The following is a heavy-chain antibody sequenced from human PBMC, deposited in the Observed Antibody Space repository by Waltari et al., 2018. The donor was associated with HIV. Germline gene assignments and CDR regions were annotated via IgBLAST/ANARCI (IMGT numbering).Heavy chain of an antibody. CDR3: ARHRLGRSWFDP. J-gene: IGHJ5*02. CDR2: IYPDDADT. V-gene: IGHV5-51*01. Sequence: EVQLEQSGAEVKKPGESLKISCKASGFTFTNYWIAWVRQTPGKGLEWMGIIYPDDADTRDSPSFEGHVTISADKSTTTAYLQWTSLGASDTGIYYCARHRLGRSWFDPWGQGTLVTVSS. CDR1: GFTFTNYW. D-gene: IGHD6-6*01.